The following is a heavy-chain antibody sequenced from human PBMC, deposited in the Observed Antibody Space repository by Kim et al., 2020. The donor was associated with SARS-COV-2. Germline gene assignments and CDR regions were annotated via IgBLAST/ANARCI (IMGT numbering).Heavy chain of an antibody. J-gene: IGHJ4*02. V-gene: IGHV3-53*01. CDR3: ARDLGPKGGVDY. CDR1: GFTVSSNY. Sequence: GGSLRLSCAASGFTVSSNYMSWVRQAPGKGLEWVSLIYSGGSTFYADSVKGRFTISRDNSKNTLYLQMNSLRAEDMAVYYCARDLGPKGGVDYWGQGTLVTVSS. CDR2: IYSGGST. D-gene: IGHD3-16*01.